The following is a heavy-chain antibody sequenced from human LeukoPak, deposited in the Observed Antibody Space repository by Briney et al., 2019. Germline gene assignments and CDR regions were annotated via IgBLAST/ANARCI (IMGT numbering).Heavy chain of an antibody. V-gene: IGHV3-30*18. CDR1: GFTFSSYG. CDR2: ISYDGSNK. D-gene: IGHD6-19*01. J-gene: IGHJ4*02. CDR3: AKDRFPGIAVAGCFDY. Sequence: PGGSLRLSCAASGFTFSSYGMHWVRQAPGKGLEWVAVISYDGSNKYYADSVKGRFTISRDNSKNTLYLQMNSLRAGDTAVYYCAKDRFPGIAVAGCFDYWGQGTLVTVSS.